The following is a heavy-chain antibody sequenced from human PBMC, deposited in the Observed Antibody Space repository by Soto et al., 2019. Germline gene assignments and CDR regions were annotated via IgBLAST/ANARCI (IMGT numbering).Heavy chain of an antibody. V-gene: IGHV3-33*01. CDR1: GFTFSSYG. CDR3: ARGHSGYDLYYYYYGMDV. CDR2: IWYDGSNK. Sequence: GGSLRLSCAASGFTFSSYGMHWVRQAPGKGLEWVAVIWYDGSNKYYADSVKGRFTISRDNYKNTLYLQMNSLRAEDTAVYYCARGHSGYDLYYYYYGMDVWGQGTTVTVSS. D-gene: IGHD5-12*01. J-gene: IGHJ6*02.